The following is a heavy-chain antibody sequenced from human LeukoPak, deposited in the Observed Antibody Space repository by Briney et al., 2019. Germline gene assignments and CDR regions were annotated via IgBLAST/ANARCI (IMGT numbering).Heavy chain of an antibody. CDR3: EGDDVGGVAARPLGY. J-gene: IGHJ4*02. CDR1: GFPFSTYW. D-gene: IGHD6-6*01. Sequence: GGSLRLSCEASGFPFSTYWMHWVRQAPGKGLEWVAVIWYDGSNKYYADSVKGRFTISRDNSKNTLYLQMNSLRAEDTAVYYCEGDDVGGVAARPLGYWGQGTLVTVSS. CDR2: IWYDGSNK. V-gene: IGHV3-33*08.